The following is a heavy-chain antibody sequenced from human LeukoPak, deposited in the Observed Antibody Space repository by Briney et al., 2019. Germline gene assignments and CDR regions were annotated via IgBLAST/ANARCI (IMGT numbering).Heavy chain of an antibody. CDR2: ISDDGNKK. Sequence: GGSLRLSCGASGFTFTIYGMHWVRQAPGKGLEWVAVISDDGNKKYYADSVKGRFTISRDNSKNTVYLQMNSLRAEDTAMYYCAKDSRNYYFDYWGQGTLVMVSS. V-gene: IGHV3-30*18. J-gene: IGHJ4*02. CDR3: AKDSRNYYFDY. CDR1: GFTFTIYG.